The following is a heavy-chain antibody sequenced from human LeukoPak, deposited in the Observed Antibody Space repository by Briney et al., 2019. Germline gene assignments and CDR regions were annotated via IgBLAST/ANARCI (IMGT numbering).Heavy chain of an antibody. CDR3: AKMGEYCGGGSCYAYFHF. CDR2: VSASGSTT. Sequence: PGGSLRLSCAASGFTFSSYAMSWVRQAPGKGLEWVSVVSASGSTTYYADSVKGRFTISRDNSKNTLYLQLNSLRAEDTALYHCAKMGEYCGGGSCYAYFHFWGQGTLVTVSS. CDR1: GFTFSSYA. V-gene: IGHV3-23*01. J-gene: IGHJ4*02. D-gene: IGHD2-15*01.